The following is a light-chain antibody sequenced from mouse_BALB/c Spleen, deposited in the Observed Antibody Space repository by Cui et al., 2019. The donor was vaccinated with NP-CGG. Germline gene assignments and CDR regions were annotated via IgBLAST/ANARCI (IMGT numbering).Light chain of an antibody. Sequence: QAVVTQESALITSPGETVTLTCRSNTGAVTTSNYANWVQEKPDHLFTGLIGGTNNRAPGAPARFSGSLIGDKAALTITGAKTEDEAIYFCALWYSNHWVFGGGTKLTVL. CDR2: GTN. CDR1: TGAVTTSNY. J-gene: IGLJ1*01. V-gene: IGLV1*01. CDR3: ALWYSNHWV.